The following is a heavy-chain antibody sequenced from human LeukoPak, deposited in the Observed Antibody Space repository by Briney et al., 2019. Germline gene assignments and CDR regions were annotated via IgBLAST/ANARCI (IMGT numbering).Heavy chain of an antibody. J-gene: IGHJ4*02. V-gene: IGHV4-39*01. D-gene: IGHD1-26*01. CDR1: GGSISSSSYY. CDR2: IYYSGSI. Sequence: SETLSLTCTVSGGSISSSSYYWGWIRQPPGKGLEWIGSIYYSGSIYYNPSFKSRVTISVDTSKNQFSLKLNSVTAADTAVYCCARQTWGGTYHPYYFDSWGQGILATVSS. CDR3: ARQTWGGTYHPYYFDS.